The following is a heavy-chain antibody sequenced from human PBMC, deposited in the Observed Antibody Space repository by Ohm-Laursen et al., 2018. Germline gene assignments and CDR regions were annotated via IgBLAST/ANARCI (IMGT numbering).Heavy chain of an antibody. CDR3: ARAVIGHIAWFDP. Sequence: GTLSLTCSVSGGSISSSTYYRGWIRQPPGKGLEWIGSIYYSGSTYYNPSLKSRVTISVDTSKNQFSLKLSSVTTADTAVYYCARAVIGHIAWFDPWGQGTLVTVSS. V-gene: IGHV4-39*01. CDR2: IYYSGST. D-gene: IGHD2-21*01. CDR1: GGSISSSTYY. J-gene: IGHJ5*02.